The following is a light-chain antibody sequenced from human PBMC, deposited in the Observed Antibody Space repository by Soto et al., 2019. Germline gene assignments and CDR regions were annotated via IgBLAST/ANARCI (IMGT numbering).Light chain of an antibody. Sequence: EIVLTQSPATLSLAPGERATLSCRASQSVSSNLAWYQQKPGQAPRLLIYGASTRVAGIPDRFSGSGSGTDFTLTITRLEPEDSAVYFCQQYTGPPTTFGQGTRLEI. J-gene: IGKJ5*01. CDR1: QSVSSN. CDR3: QQYTGPPTT. CDR2: GAS. V-gene: IGKV3-20*01.